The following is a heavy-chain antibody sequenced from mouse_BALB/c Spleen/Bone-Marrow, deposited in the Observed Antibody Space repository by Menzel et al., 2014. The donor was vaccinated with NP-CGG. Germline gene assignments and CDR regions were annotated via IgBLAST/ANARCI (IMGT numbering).Heavy chain of an antibody. V-gene: IGHV1-69*02. CDR3: ARDGNYYFDY. J-gene: IGHJ2*01. CDR2: IDPSDSET. Sequence: VQLQQSGAELVKPGAPVKLSCEASGYTFTRYWMNWVKQRPGRGLEWIGRIDPSDSETHYNQKFKDKATLTVDKSSSTAYIQLSSLTSEDSAVYYCARDGNYYFDYWGQGTTLTVSS. CDR1: GYTFTRYW. D-gene: IGHD2-1*01.